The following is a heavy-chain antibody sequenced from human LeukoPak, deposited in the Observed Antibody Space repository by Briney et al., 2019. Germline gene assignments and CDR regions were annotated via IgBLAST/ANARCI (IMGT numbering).Heavy chain of an antibody. Sequence: PGGSLRLSCAASGFTLSNCWMTWVRQAPGKGLEWVANIKQDGSDKYYVDSVKGRFTISRDNARSSLYLQMNSLRAEDTALYYCARDYTATGAMDVWGQGTTVTVS. D-gene: IGHD2-21*02. CDR1: GFTLSNCW. J-gene: IGHJ6*02. CDR3: ARDYTATGAMDV. CDR2: IKQDGSDK. V-gene: IGHV3-7*01.